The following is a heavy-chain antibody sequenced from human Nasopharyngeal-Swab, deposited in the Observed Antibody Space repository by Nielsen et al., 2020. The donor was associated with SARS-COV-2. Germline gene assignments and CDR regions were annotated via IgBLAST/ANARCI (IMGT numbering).Heavy chain of an antibody. CDR2: IYYSGST. V-gene: IGHV4-31*03. Sequence: LRLSCTVSGGSISSGGYYWSWIRQHPGKGLEWIGYIYYSGSTYYNPSLKSRVTISVDTSKNQFSLKLSSVTAADTAVYYCARGFKEGYDYVWGSYPNDAFDIWGQGTMVTVSS. CDR3: ARGFKEGYDYVWGSYPNDAFDI. J-gene: IGHJ3*02. D-gene: IGHD3-16*01. CDR1: GGSISSGGYY.